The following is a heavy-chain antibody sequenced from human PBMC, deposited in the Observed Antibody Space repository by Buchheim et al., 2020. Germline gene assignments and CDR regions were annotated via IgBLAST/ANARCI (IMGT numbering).Heavy chain of an antibody. Sequence: EVQLVESGGGLVQPGGSLRLSCAASGFTFSSYWMHWVRQAPGKGLVWVSRINSDGSSTSYADSVKGRFTISRDNAKNTPYLQMNSLRAEDTAVYYCARESNDYYDFWSGYYSVSHNWFDPWGQGTL. CDR3: ARESNDYYDFWSGYYSVSHNWFDP. J-gene: IGHJ5*02. CDR1: GFTFSSYW. CDR2: INSDGSST. V-gene: IGHV3-74*01. D-gene: IGHD3-3*01.